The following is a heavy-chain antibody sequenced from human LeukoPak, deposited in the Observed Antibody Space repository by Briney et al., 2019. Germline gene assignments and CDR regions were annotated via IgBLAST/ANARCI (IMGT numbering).Heavy chain of an antibody. D-gene: IGHD3-3*01. CDR1: AGSMDSGDYS. J-gene: IGHJ5*02. CDR2: IHYTGST. Sequence: PETLSLTYTVSAGSMDSGDYSWVGVPQPTGKGLECIASIHYTGSTYYDPSLKSRVTLSVDTSKNQFSLNLYSVTAADTAIYYCARHPIERSLGGVPDWFDPWGQGTLVTVSS. V-gene: IGHV4-39*07. CDR3: ARHPIERSLGGVPDWFDP.